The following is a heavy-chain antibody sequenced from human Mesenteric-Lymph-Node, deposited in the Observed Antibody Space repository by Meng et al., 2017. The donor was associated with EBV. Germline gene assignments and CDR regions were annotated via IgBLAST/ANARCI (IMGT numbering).Heavy chain of an antibody. J-gene: IGHJ4*02. CDR1: GDSVSRNSAA. V-gene: IGHV6-1*01. Sequence: QVQLQQSGPGLVTPSQTLSLTCSISGDSVSRNSAAWNWIRQSPSRGLEWLGRTYYRSKWYNDYAVSVKSRITINPDTSKNQFSLQLNSVTPEDTAVYYCASSRPLAGNWNYHYWGQGTLVTVSS. CDR2: TYYRSKWYN. D-gene: IGHD1-7*01. CDR3: ASSRPLAGNWNYHY.